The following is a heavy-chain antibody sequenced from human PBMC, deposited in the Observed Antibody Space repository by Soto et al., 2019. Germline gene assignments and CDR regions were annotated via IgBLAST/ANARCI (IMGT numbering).Heavy chain of an antibody. Sequence: QVQLQQWGAGLLKPSETLSLTCAVYGGSFSGYYWSWIRQPPGKGLEWIGEINHSGSTNYNPSLKSRVTISVDTSKNQFSLKLRDVTAADTAVYYCARSNLAYYYYYMDVWGKGTTVTVSS. CDR1: GGSFSGYY. CDR2: INHSGST. D-gene: IGHD3-16*01. J-gene: IGHJ6*03. V-gene: IGHV4-34*01. CDR3: ARSNLAYYYYYMDV.